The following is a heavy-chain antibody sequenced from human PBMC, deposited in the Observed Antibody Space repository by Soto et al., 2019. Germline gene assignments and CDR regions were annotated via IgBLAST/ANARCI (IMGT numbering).Heavy chain of an antibody. V-gene: IGHV3-23*01. Sequence: EVQLLESGGGLVQPGGSLRLSCAASGFTFSRHAMSWVRQAPGKGLEWVSTLSAFDNTYYADSVKGRFIISRDISKNTLSLQMNSLRVDDPAVYYCAKDPRAYSTNMGYYFDYWGQGSLVTVSS. CDR3: AKDPRAYSTNMGYYFDY. CDR1: GFTFSRHA. D-gene: IGHD6-13*01. J-gene: IGHJ4*02. CDR2: LSAFDNT.